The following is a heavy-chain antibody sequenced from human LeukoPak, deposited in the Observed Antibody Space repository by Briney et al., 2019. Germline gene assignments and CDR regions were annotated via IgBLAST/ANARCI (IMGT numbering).Heavy chain of an antibody. CDR1: GGSISSGSYY. CDR2: IYTSGST. CDR3: ARVRSGTYSDQYYFDF. Sequence: PSETLSLTCTVSGGSISSGSYYWSWLRQPAGKGLEWIGRIYTSGSTNYNPSLKSRVTISVDTSKNQFSLKLSSVTAADTAVYYCARVRSGTYSDQYYFDFWGQGTLVTVSS. V-gene: IGHV4-61*02. D-gene: IGHD1-26*01. J-gene: IGHJ4*02.